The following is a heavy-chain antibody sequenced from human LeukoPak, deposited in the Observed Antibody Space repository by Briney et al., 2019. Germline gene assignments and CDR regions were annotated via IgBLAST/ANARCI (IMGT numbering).Heavy chain of an antibody. CDR2: ISSSSSYT. CDR1: GFTFSDYY. D-gene: IGHD1-14*01. J-gene: IGHJ4*02. CDR3: ARGTTLGYFDY. V-gene: IGHV3-11*06. Sequence: GGSLRLSCAASGFTFSDYYMSWIRQAPGEGLEWVSYISSSSSYTNYADSVKGRFTISRDNAKNSLYLQKNSLRAEDTAVYHCARGTTLGYFDYWGQGTLVTVSS.